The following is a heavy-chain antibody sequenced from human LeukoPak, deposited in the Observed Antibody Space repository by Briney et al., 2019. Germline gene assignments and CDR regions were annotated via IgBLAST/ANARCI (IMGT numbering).Heavy chain of an antibody. J-gene: IGHJ4*02. CDR1: GGPISSYF. Sequence: SETLSLTGTVSGGPISSYFWNWVRQPPAKGLEWIGYIHYTGVTNYNPSLKSRVTISVDTSKNQFSLKLSSITAADTAVYSCASGHGDYAGYLDYWGQGTLVTVSS. V-gene: IGHV4-59*13. CDR2: IHYTGVT. D-gene: IGHD4-17*01. CDR3: ASGHGDYAGYLDY.